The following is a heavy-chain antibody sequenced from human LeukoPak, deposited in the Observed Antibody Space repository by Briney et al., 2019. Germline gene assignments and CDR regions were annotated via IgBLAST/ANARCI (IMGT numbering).Heavy chain of an antibody. D-gene: IGHD2-2*03. Sequence: GGSLRLPCAPSGFTFSTYWMTWVRHSPGKGLEWVANIHPEGSEKYYVDSVKGRFTISRDNAKNPLYLQINNLRAEDAAVYYCARHMDWSFDCWGQGTLVTVSS. CDR3: ARHMDWSFDC. J-gene: IGHJ4*02. V-gene: IGHV3-7*01. CDR2: IHPEGSEK. CDR1: GFTFSTYW.